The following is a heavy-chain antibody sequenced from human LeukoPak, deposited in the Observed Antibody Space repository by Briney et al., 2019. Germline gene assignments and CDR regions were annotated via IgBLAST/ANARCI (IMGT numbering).Heavy chain of an antibody. CDR1: GFSFTTYG. J-gene: IGHJ4*02. V-gene: IGHV3-30*18. D-gene: IGHD1-26*01. CDR3: VKDRTINGRSSPFDS. Sequence: GGSLRLSCAASGFSFTTYGMHWVRQAPLKGLEWLAAISYDGRNQNYADSVKGRFTIFRDNSQNTLYLQMNSLRAEDTALYYCVKDRTINGRSSPFDSWGQGTLVTVSS. CDR2: ISYDGRNQ.